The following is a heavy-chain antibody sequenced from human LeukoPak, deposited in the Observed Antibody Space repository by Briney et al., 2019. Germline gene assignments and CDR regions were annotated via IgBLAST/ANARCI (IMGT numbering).Heavy chain of an antibody. V-gene: IGHV4-59*01. D-gene: IGHD2-2*01. CDR2: IYYSGST. J-gene: IGHJ4*02. CDR1: GGSISSYY. CDR3: AGGPYDYGDY. Sequence: SETLSLTCTVSGGSISSYYWSWIRQPPGKGLEWIGYIYYSGSTNYNPSLKSRVTISVDASKNQFSLKLSSVTAADTAVYYCAGGPYDYGDYWGQGTLVTVSS.